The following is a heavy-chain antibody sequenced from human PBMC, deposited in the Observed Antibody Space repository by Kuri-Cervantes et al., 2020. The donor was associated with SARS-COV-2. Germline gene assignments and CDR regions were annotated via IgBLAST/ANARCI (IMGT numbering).Heavy chain of an antibody. CDR3: ARRTAGYCDGTRCSYEYYFDY. CDR2: INHTGSA. Sequence: SETLSLTCGVYGGSFSDYYWTWIRQPPMKGLEWIGEINHTGSATYNPSLKSRVTISVDRSKNQFSLKLTSATAADTAVYYCARRTAGYCDGTRCSYEYYFDYWGQGTLVTVSS. CDR1: GGSFSDYY. V-gene: IGHV4-34*01. D-gene: IGHD2-21*01. J-gene: IGHJ4*02.